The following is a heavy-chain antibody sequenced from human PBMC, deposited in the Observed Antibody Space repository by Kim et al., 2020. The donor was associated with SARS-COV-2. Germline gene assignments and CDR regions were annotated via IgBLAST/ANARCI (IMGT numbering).Heavy chain of an antibody. V-gene: IGHV3-23*01. Sequence: GGSLRLSCAASGFTFSSYAMSWVRQAPGKGLEWVSAISGSGGSTYYADSVKGRFTISRDNSKNTLYLQMNSLRAEDTAVYYCAKDLDIVVVVAATSSGFDYWGQGTLVTVSS. CDR3: AKDLDIVVVVAATSSGFDY. D-gene: IGHD2-15*01. J-gene: IGHJ4*02. CDR1: GFTFSSYA. CDR2: ISGSGGST.